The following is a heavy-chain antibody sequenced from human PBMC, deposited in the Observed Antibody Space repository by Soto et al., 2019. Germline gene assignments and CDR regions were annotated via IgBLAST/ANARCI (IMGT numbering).Heavy chain of an antibody. CDR1: GGSISIYY. V-gene: IGHV4-4*07. CDR3: ARVRFVTPSTPNSGFWSGSGNCFDP. CDR2: IYTSGST. D-gene: IGHD3-3*01. J-gene: IGHJ5*02. Sequence: SGTLSVTCTVSGGSISIYYWSWIRQPAGKGLEWIGRIYTSGSTNYNPSLKSRVTMSVDTSKNQFSLKLSSVTAADTAVYYCARVRFVTPSTPNSGFWSGSGNCFDPCGQGTMVIV.